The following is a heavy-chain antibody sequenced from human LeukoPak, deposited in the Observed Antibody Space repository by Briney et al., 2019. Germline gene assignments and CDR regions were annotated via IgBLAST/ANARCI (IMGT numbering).Heavy chain of an antibody. CDR3: ANPIYSGDYDQFDY. Sequence: GGSLRLSCAASGFTFSNYAMSWVRQAPGKGLEWVSTIHGSGVSTYYADSVKGRFTIPRDNSENTLYLQMNSLRAEDTAVYFCANPIYSGDYDQFDYWGQGTLVTVSS. D-gene: IGHD4-17*01. J-gene: IGHJ4*02. CDR2: IHGSGVST. CDR1: GFTFSNYA. V-gene: IGHV3-23*01.